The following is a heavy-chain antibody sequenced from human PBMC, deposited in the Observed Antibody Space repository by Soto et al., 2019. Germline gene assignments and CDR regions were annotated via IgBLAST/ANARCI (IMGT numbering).Heavy chain of an antibody. CDR3: ARIRGYWYGLDV. CDR1: GFPLSTYG. CDR2: ITGTGGDT. Sequence: EVQLLESGGGLVQPGGSLRLSCAASGFPLSTYGMSWVRQAPGKGLEWVSSITGTGGDTYYADSVKGRFTSSRDNSNNMLYLQTNSLRVEYTAVYYCARIRGYWYGLDVWGQGTTITVSS. V-gene: IGHV3-23*01. J-gene: IGHJ6*02.